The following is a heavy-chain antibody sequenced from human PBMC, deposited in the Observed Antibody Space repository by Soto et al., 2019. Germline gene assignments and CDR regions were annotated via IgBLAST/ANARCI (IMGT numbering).Heavy chain of an antibody. CDR2: IIAQNGNT. V-gene: IGHV1-18*01. J-gene: IGHJ6*02. D-gene: IGHD4-4*01. Sequence: QVQLVQSGAEVREPGASVKVSCETSGYTFTSYAISWVRQAPGQGLEWMGWIIAQNGNTNHAQNLQGRVTMTADTSTTTAYMELRSLRSDDTAVYYCVRDPTVTTGYYFYGMDVWGQGTTVIVSS. CDR3: VRDPTVTTGYYFYGMDV. CDR1: GYTFTSYA.